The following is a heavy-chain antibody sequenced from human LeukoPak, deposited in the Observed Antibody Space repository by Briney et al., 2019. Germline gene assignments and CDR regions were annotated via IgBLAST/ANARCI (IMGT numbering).Heavy chain of an antibody. D-gene: IGHD2-15*01. CDR2: ISSSGSTI. Sequence: GGSLRLSCAASGFTFSSYEMNWVRQAPGKGLEWVSYISSSGSTIYYADSVKGRFTISRDNAKNSLYLQMNSLRAEDTAVYYCAKAGAVVVVAAKYFDYWGQGTLVTVSS. J-gene: IGHJ4*02. CDR3: AKAGAVVVVAAKYFDY. V-gene: IGHV3-48*03. CDR1: GFTFSSYE.